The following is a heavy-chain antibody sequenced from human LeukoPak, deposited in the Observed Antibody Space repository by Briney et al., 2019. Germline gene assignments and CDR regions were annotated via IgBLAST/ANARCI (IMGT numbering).Heavy chain of an antibody. CDR3: ARLAAGTFDY. V-gene: IGHV1-3*03. CDR1: GYTFTGYY. D-gene: IGHD6-13*01. CDR2: INAGNGNT. J-gene: IGHJ4*02. Sequence: GASVKVSCKASGYTFTGYYMHWVRQAPGQRLEWMGWINAGNGNTKYSQEFQGRVTITRDTSASTAYMELSSLRSEDMAVYYCARLAAGTFDYWGQGTLVTVSS.